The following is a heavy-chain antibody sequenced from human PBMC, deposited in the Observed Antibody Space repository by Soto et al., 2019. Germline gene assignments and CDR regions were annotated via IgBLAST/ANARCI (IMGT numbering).Heavy chain of an antibody. V-gene: IGHV3-7*05. CDR1: GFTFSAYW. Sequence: EVQLVESGGGLVQPGGSLRLSCEASGFTFSAYWMGWVRQAPGTGLQWVATIKTDGSEKYYVDSVTGRFTISRDNDTNSLYLQRNTLRAEDTGVYYCARPVRGSPEDVWGQGTTVTVSS. D-gene: IGHD3-16*01. J-gene: IGHJ6*02. CDR3: ARPVRGSPEDV. CDR2: IKTDGSEK.